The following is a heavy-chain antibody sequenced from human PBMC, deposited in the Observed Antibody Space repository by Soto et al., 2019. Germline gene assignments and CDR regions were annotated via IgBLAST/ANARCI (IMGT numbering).Heavy chain of an antibody. Sequence: EVQLAESGGGLAQPGWSLRLSCAASGFTLSGYAMEWVRQAPGKGLEYVSGISSNGVGTYYANSVQGRFTISRDNSKNTVYLQMGSLRPEDMAVYYCARRARPDFYYMDVWGKGTTVTVSS. CDR3: ARRARPDFYYMDV. D-gene: IGHD6-6*01. J-gene: IGHJ6*03. CDR2: ISSNGVGT. V-gene: IGHV3-64*01. CDR1: GFTLSGYA.